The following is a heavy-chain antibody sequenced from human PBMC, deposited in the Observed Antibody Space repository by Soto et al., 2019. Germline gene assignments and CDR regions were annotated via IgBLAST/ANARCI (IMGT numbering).Heavy chain of an antibody. D-gene: IGHD3-10*01. J-gene: IGHJ6*02. CDR3: ARAPPGPSPRWVL. Sequence: SLTLALCCTVCGGSFSSWVYSSGFIRQSPEMGLEWLVGFYPARRPYYYPSLIFRVTVSIDTSINQFYLNLTSVIPADTAVDYCARAPPGPSPRWVLWGQGNTVTV. V-gene: IGHV4-30-2*06. CDR2: FYPARRP. CDR1: GGSFSSWVYS.